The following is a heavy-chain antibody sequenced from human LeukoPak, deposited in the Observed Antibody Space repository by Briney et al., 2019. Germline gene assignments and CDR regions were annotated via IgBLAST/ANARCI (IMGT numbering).Heavy chain of an antibody. CDR2: ISSSSSYI. V-gene: IGHV3-11*06. J-gene: IGHJ4*02. D-gene: IGHD6-13*01. CDR1: GFTFSDYY. CDR3: ARGTRAAAGTLFY. Sequence: GGSLRLSCAASGFTFSDYYMSWIRQAPGKGLEWVSSISSSSSYIYYADSVKGRFTISRDNAKNSLYLQMNSLRAEDTAVYYCARGTRAAAGTLFYWGQGTLVTVSS.